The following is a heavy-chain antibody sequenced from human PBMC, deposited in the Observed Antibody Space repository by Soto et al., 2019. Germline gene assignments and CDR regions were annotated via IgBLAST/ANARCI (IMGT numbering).Heavy chain of an antibody. CDR3: ARHIVVVTGNYAFEI. CDR1: GASISRGSYY. D-gene: IGHD2-21*02. CDR2: IYYSGST. J-gene: IGHJ3*02. Sequence: PSGTLSPTCTVSGASISRGSYYWGWILQNPGKGLEWIGSIYYSGSTYYNPSLKSRVTISVDTSKNQFSLKLSSVTAADTAVYYCARHIVVVTGNYAFEIWGHGTMFTVSS. V-gene: IGHV4-39*01.